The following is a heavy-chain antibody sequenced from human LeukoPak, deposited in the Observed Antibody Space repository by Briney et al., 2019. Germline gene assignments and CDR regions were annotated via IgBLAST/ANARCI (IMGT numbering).Heavy chain of an antibody. CDR2: INHSGDT. V-gene: IGHV4-34*01. CDR1: GGSFSGYY. D-gene: IGHD2/OR15-2a*01. Sequence: PSETLSLTCGVFGGSFSGYYWTWIRQAPGKGLEWIAEINHSGDTNYNPSLKSRVTISMDTSNSQFSLRMTSLTAADTAVYYCARGHSTSGFDYWGQGALVTVSS. J-gene: IGHJ4*02. CDR3: ARGHSTSGFDY.